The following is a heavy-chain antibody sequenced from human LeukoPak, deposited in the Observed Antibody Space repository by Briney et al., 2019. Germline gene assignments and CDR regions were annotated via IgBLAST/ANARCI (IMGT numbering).Heavy chain of an antibody. J-gene: IGHJ3*02. Sequence: PGGSLRLSCAASGFTFSSYEMNWVRQAPGKGLEWVSYISSSGSTIYYADSVKGRFTISRDNAKNSLYLQMNSLRAEDTAVYYCAREIRDRETVVGATPPAFDIWGQGTMVTVSS. D-gene: IGHD1-26*01. CDR2: ISSSGSTI. CDR3: AREIRDRETVVGATPPAFDI. CDR1: GFTFSSYE. V-gene: IGHV3-48*03.